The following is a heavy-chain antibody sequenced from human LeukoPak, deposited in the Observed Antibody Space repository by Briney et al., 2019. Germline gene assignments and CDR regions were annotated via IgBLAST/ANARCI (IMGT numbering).Heavy chain of an antibody. D-gene: IGHD3-10*01. V-gene: IGHV4-34*01. CDR3: ARGRGYYGFDY. J-gene: IGHJ4*02. Sequence: SETLSLTCAVYGGSFSGYYWSWIRQPPGKGLEWIGEINHSGSTNYNPSLKSRVTISVDTSKKQFSLKLSSVTAADTGVYYCARGRGYYGFDYWGQGSLVTVSS. CDR1: GGSFSGYY. CDR2: INHSGST.